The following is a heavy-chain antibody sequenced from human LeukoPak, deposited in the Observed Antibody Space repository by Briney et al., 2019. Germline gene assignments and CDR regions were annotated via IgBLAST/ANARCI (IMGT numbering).Heavy chain of an antibody. CDR2: SSAYNGNR. CDR3: ARDGAADLNWFDP. V-gene: IGHV1-18*01. Sequence: ASVKVSCKAFGYTFTSFGVSWVRQAPGQGPEWMGWSSAYNGNREYVERFQGRVTMTTDTSTSTAYMELRSLRSDDTAVYYCARDGAADLNWFDPWGQGTLVTVSS. CDR1: GYTFTSFG. J-gene: IGHJ5*02. D-gene: IGHD6-13*01.